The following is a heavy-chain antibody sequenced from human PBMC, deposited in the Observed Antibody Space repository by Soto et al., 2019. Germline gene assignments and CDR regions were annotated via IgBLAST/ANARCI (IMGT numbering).Heavy chain of an antibody. V-gene: IGHV3-21*01. CDR1: GFTFRSFT. CDR3: TRDASRDSSARGWLDP. D-gene: IGHD6-13*01. Sequence: PGRSLKISCAASGFTFRSFTMNWVRQAPGKGLEWVSTISSNSAYIYYTDALRGRFTISRDNAKNSLHLQMNSLRAEDTAVYYCTRDASRDSSARGWLDPWGQGTLVTVYS. J-gene: IGHJ5*02. CDR2: ISSNSAYI.